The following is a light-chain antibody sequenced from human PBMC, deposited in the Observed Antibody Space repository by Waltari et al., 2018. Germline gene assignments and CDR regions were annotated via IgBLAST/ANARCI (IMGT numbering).Light chain of an antibody. CDR1: RTINSN. V-gene: IGKV3-15*01. CDR2: GAS. Sequence: EIVLTQSPATLSVSPGERATLSRRASRTINSNLAWYQQQPGQAPRLLLYGASTRAVGIPARFSGSGSGTEFTLPITSLQSEDFAVYFCQQYHKWPPYTFGQGTKLDI. CDR3: QQYHKWPPYT. J-gene: IGKJ2*01.